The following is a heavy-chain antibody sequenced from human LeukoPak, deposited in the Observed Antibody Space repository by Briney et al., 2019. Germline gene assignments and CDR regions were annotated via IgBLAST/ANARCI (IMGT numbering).Heavy chain of an antibody. CDR3: ARAQRMRIFGVVYDAFDI. V-gene: IGHV1-46*01. CDR1: GYTFTSYY. Sequence: ASVKVSCKASGYTFTSYYMHWVRQAPGQGLEWMGIINPSGGSTSYAQKFQGRVTMTRDTSTSTVYMELSSLRSEDTAVYYCARAQRMRIFGVVYDAFDIWGQGTMVTVSS. J-gene: IGHJ3*02. CDR2: INPSGGST. D-gene: IGHD3-3*01.